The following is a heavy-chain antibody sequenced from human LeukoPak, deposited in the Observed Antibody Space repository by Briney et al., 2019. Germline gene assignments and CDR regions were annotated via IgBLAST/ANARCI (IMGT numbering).Heavy chain of an antibody. CDR3: ASATIFGVVIYY. CDR1: GFTFSSYW. Sequence: GGSLRLSCAASGFTFSSYWMTWVRQAPGKGLEWVANINPDGSEKYYVDSVKGRFTISRDNSKNTLYLQMNSLRAEDTAVYYCASATIFGVVIYYWGQGTLVTVSS. D-gene: IGHD3-3*01. CDR2: INPDGSEK. V-gene: IGHV3-7*01. J-gene: IGHJ4*02.